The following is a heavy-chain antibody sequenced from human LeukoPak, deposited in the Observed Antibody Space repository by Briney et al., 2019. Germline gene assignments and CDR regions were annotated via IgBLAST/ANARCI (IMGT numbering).Heavy chain of an antibody. CDR2: IYSGGST. D-gene: IGHD2-2*01. CDR3: AREMVVVPAAHDAFDI. CDR1: GFTVSSNY. V-gene: IGHV3-53*01. J-gene: IGHJ3*02. Sequence: GSLRLSCAASGFTVSSNYMSWVRQAPGKGLEWVSVIYSGGSTYYANSVKGRFTISRDNSKNTLYLQMNSLRAEDTAVYYCAREMVVVPAAHDAFDIWGQGTMVTVSS.